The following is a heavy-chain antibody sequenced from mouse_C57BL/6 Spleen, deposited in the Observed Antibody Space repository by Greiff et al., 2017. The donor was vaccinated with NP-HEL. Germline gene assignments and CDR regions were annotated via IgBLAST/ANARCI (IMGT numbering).Heavy chain of an antibody. D-gene: IGHD1-3*01. CDR1: GFTFSDYG. Sequence: EVKLVESGGGLVKPGGSLKLSCAASGFTFSDYGMHWVRQAPEKGLEWVAYISSGSSTIYYADTVKGRFTISRDNDKNTLFLQMTSLRSEDTALYYGARGGKKSNYRYFDVWGTGTTVTVSS. CDR3: ARGGKKSNYRYFDV. V-gene: IGHV5-17*01. CDR2: ISSGSSTI. J-gene: IGHJ1*03.